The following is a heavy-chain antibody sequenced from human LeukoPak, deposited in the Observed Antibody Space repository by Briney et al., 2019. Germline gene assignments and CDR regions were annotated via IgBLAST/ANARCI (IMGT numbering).Heavy chain of an antibody. CDR2: ISAYNGNT. V-gene: IGHV1-18*01. Sequence: ASVKVSCKASGYTFTSYGISWVRQAPGQGLEWMGWISAYNGNTNYAQKLQGRVTMTTDTSTSTAYMELRSLRSDDTAAYYCARDPRAARPSLDPYYYGMDVWGQGTTVTVSS. D-gene: IGHD6-6*01. CDR1: GYTFTSYG. J-gene: IGHJ6*02. CDR3: ARDPRAARPSLDPYYYGMDV.